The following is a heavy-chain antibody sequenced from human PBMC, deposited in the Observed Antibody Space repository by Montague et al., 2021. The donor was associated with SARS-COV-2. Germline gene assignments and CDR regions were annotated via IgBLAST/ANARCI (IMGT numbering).Heavy chain of an antibody. J-gene: IGHJ4*02. CDR3: AREGTVPGPRGICFDD. CDR1: GDSVSRNSAA. V-gene: IGHV6-1*01. Sequence: CAISGDSVSRNSAAWNWIRQSPSGGLEWLGRTYYRSKWYTDYAPSVKTRITITPDTSNNQFSLHLNSVTPGDTAVYYCAREGTVPGPRGICFDDWGQGTLVTVSS. CDR2: TYYRSKWYT. D-gene: IGHD1-1*01.